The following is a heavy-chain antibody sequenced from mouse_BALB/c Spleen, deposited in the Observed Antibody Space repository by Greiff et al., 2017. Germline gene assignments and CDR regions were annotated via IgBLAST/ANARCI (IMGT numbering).Heavy chain of an antibody. CDR1: GFTFSSYT. J-gene: IGHJ2*01. V-gene: IGHV5-6-4*01. D-gene: IGHD1-1*01. Sequence: EVMLVESGGGLVKPGGSLKLSCAASGFTFSSYTMSWVRQTPEKRLEWVATISSGGSYTYYPDSVKGRFTISRDNAKNTLYLQMSSLKSEDTAMYYCTRDLITTVVADFDYWGQGTTLTVSS. CDR3: TRDLITTVVADFDY. CDR2: ISSGGSYT.